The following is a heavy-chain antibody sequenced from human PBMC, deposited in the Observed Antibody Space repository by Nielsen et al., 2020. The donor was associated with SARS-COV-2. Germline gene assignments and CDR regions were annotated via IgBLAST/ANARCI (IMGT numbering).Heavy chain of an antibody. J-gene: IGHJ4*02. D-gene: IGHD3-9*01. CDR3: TKEGRAFDWFYFDY. Sequence: GGSLRLSCAASGFTFSTYAMSWVRQAPGKGLEWVSAISNSGGSTFYADSVKGRFTISRDNSKNTLYLQMNSLRADDTAIYYCTKEGRAFDWFYFDYWGQGILVTVSS. V-gene: IGHV3-23*01. CDR1: GFTFSTYA. CDR2: ISNSGGST.